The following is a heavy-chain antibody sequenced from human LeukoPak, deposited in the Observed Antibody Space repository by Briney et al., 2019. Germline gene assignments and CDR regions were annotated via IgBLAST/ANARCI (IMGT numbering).Heavy chain of an antibody. J-gene: IGHJ3*02. Sequence: HSETLSLTCTVSGGSISSYYWSWIRQPPGKGLEWIGYIYYSGSTNYNPSLKSRVTISVDTSKNQFSLKLSSVTAADTAVYYCARHNLGRRDGYNMLHAFDIWGQGTMVTVSS. D-gene: IGHD5-24*01. V-gene: IGHV4-59*08. CDR1: GGSISSYY. CDR2: IYYSGST. CDR3: ARHNLGRRDGYNMLHAFDI.